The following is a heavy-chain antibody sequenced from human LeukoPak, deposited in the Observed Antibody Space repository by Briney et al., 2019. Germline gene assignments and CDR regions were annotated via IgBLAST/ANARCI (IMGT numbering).Heavy chain of an antibody. CDR3: AWLFYYYMDV. V-gene: IGHV3-48*03. CDR2: MSASGDSI. J-gene: IGHJ6*03. Sequence: QPGGSLRLSCEASGFTFRTTRMTWVRQAPGKGLEYVSTMSASGDSIHYADPVKGRFTISRDNAKDSLYLQMNDLRVEDTGVYYCAWLFYYYMDVWGKGTTVIVSS. D-gene: IGHD3-3*01. CDR1: GFTFRTTR.